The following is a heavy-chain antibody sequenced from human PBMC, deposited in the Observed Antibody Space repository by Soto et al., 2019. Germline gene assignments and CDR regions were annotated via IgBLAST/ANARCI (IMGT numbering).Heavy chain of an antibody. J-gene: IGHJ3*02. D-gene: IGHD2-21*02. CDR3: AAEPAYCGGDCYGYAFDS. CDR2: IVVGSGNT. CDR1: GFTFTSSA. V-gene: IGHV1-58*02. Sequence: QMQLVQSGPEVKKPGTSVKVSCKASGFTFTSSAMQWVRQARGQRLEWIGWIVVGSGNTNYAQKFQERVTITRDMSTSTAYMELSSLRSEDTAVYYCAAEPAYCGGDCYGYAFDSWGQGTMVTVSS.